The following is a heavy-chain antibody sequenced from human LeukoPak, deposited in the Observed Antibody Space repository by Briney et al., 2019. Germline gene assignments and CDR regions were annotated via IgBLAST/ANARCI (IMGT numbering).Heavy chain of an antibody. CDR2: ISGSGGST. V-gene: IGHV3-23*01. D-gene: IGHD3-3*01. J-gene: IGHJ6*03. CDR3: AKDGGYDLYYYYMDV. Sequence: PGGSLRLSCAASGFTFSSYAMSWVRHAPGKGLEWVSAISGSGGSTYYADSVKGRFTISRDNSKNTLYLQMNSLRAEDTAVYYCAKDGGYDLYYYYMDVWGKGTTVTVSS. CDR1: GFTFSSYA.